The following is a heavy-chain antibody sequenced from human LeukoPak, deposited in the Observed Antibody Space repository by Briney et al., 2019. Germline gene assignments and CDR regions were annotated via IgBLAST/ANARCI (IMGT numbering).Heavy chain of an antibody. V-gene: IGHV3-23*01. D-gene: IGHD5-18*01. Sequence: PGRSLRLSCAASGFTFSSYAMSWVRQAPGKGLEWVSAISGSGGSTYYADSVKGRFTISRDNSKNTLYLQMNSLRAEDTAVYYCANSEDTAMVFGGFDPWGQGTLVTVSS. CDR3: ANSEDTAMVFGGFDP. CDR1: GFTFSSYA. CDR2: ISGSGGST. J-gene: IGHJ5*02.